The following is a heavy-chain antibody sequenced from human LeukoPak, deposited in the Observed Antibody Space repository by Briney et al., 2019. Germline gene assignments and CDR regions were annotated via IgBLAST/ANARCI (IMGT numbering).Heavy chain of an antibody. CDR2: ISGNGGST. J-gene: IGHJ4*02. V-gene: IGHV3-23*01. CDR1: GFTFSSHA. Sequence: GGSLRLSCAATGFTFSSHAMSWVRQAPGKGLEWVSGISGNGGSTYYADSVKGRFTISRDNSKNTLYLQMNSLRGEDTAIYYCARKEGYSTSSSDYWGQGTLVTVSS. CDR3: ARKEGYSTSSSDY. D-gene: IGHD6-6*01.